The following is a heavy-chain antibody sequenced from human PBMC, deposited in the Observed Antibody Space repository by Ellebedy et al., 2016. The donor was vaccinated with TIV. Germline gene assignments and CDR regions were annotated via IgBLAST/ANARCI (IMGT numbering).Heavy chain of an antibody. J-gene: IGHJ6*02. V-gene: IGHV1-3*01. CDR3: AREQCCGMDV. CDR1: GYTFTSYA. CDR2: INAGNGNT. Sequence: AASVKVSCKASGYTFTSYAMHWARQAPGQRLEWMGWINAGNGNTKYSQKFQGRVTITRDTSASTAYMELSSLRSEDTAVYYWAREQCCGMDVWGQGTTVTVSS. D-gene: IGHD6-19*01.